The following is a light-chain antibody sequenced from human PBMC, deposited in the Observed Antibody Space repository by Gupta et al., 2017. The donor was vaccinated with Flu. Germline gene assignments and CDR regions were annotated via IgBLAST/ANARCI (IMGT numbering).Light chain of an antibody. CDR3: QQSHSFPLT. V-gene: IGKV1-12*01. CDR1: QDINNF. Sequence: DIQMTQSPSSVSASVGDRVTITCRASQDINNFLVWFQQHPSRAPQLLIYSASTLQGGVPSRFSGSGSGTDFTLTISDLQPEDCATYYCQQSHSFPLTFGGGTKMEIK. CDR2: SAS. J-gene: IGKJ4*01.